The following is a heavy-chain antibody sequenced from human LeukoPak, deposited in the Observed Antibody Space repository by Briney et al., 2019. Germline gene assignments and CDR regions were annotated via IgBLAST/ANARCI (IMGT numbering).Heavy chain of an antibody. V-gene: IGHV4-34*01. CDR1: GGSFSGYY. J-gene: IGHJ4*02. CDR3: ARAPLWQYTNFDY. CDR2: INRSGST. D-gene: IGHD3-10*01. Sequence: SETLSLTCAVYGGSFSGYYWSWIRQPPGKGLEWIGEINRSGSTNYNPSLKSRVTISVDTSKNQFSLKLSSVTATDTAVYYCARAPLWQYTNFDYWGQGTLVTVSS.